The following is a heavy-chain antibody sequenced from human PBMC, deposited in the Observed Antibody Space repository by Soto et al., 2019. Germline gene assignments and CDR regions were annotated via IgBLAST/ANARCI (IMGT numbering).Heavy chain of an antibody. V-gene: IGHV3-23*01. CDR1: GFTFSDYD. J-gene: IGHJ4*02. CDR2: IYGNGAGI. Sequence: LRLSCAASGFTFSDYDMTWVRQAPGKGLESVSGIYGNGAGIQYADSVRGRFTISRDNSKNTLYLQMNSLRAEDTAGYYCAKDVISGDGFWLMDHWGQGTLVTVSS. CDR3: AKDVISGDGFWLMDH. D-gene: IGHD2-21*02.